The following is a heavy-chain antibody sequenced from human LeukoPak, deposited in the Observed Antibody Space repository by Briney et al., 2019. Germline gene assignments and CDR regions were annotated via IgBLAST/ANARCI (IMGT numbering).Heavy chain of an antibody. Sequence: PGGSLRLSCAASGFTFSSYSMNWVRQAPGKGLKWVSYISSSSSTIYYADSVKGRFTISRDNAKSSLYLQMNSLRDEDTAVYYCARDASGSVVVTASWFDPWGQGTLVTVSS. CDR1: GFTFSSYS. J-gene: IGHJ5*02. D-gene: IGHD2-21*02. CDR2: ISSSSSTI. V-gene: IGHV3-48*02. CDR3: ARDASGSVVVTASWFDP.